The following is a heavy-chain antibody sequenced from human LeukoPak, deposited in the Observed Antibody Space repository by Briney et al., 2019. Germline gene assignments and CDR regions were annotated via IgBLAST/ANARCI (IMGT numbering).Heavy chain of an antibody. CDR3: AREVLWFGELLYINWFDP. D-gene: IGHD3-10*01. J-gene: IGHJ5*02. Sequence: GGSLRLSCAASGFTFSSYSMNWVRQAPGKGLEWVSSISSSSSYIYYADSVKGRFTISRDNAKNSLYLQMNSLRAEDTAVYYCAREVLWFGELLYINWFDPWGQGTLVTVSS. CDR1: GFTFSSYS. CDR2: ISSSSSYI. V-gene: IGHV3-21*01.